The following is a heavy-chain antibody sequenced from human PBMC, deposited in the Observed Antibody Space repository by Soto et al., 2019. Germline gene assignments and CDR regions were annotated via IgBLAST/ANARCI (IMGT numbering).Heavy chain of an antibody. J-gene: IGHJ4*02. Sequence: GGSLRLSCAASGFTFSSYGMHWVRQAPGKGLEWVAVISYDGSNKYYADSVKGRFTISRDNSKNTLYLQMNSLRAEDTAVYYCAKDHGDFTDLTTKYSCPLDYWGQGTLVTVSS. CDR3: AKDHGDFTDLTTKYSCPLDY. D-gene: IGHD3-3*01. CDR1: GFTFSSYG. V-gene: IGHV3-30*18. CDR2: ISYDGSNK.